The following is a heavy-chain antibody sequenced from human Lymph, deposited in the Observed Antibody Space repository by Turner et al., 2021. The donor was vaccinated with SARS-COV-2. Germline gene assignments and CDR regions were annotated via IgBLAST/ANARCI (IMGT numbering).Heavy chain of an antibody. Sequence: QVQLVQSGAEVKKPGSSVKVSCKASGGTFSTYAISWVRQAPGQGLDWLGGTIPIFGIANYAQKFQVRVTITADKFTSTAYMELSSLRFEYTAVYYCARDATGPLGYWGRGTLVTVSS. CDR1: GGTFSTYA. D-gene: IGHD1-1*01. V-gene: IGHV1-69*10. CDR3: ARDATGPLGY. J-gene: IGHJ4*02. CDR2: TIPIFGIA.